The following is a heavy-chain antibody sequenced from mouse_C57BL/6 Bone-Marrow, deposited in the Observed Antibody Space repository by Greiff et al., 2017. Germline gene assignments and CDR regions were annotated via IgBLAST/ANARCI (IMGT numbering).Heavy chain of an antibody. CDR1: GYTFTSYW. V-gene: IGHV1-64*01. CDR3: ARDTTVVAHWYFDV. D-gene: IGHD1-1*01. CDR2: IHPNSGST. J-gene: IGHJ1*03. Sequence: QVQLQQPGAELVKPGASVKLSCKASGYTFTSYWMHWVKQRPGQGLDWIGMIHPNSGSTNYNEKFKSKATLTVDKSSSTAYMQISSLTSEDSAVYYCARDTTVVAHWYFDVWGTGTTVTVSS.